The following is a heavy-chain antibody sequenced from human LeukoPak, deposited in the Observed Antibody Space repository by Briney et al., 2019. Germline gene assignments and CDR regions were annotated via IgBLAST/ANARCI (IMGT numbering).Heavy chain of an antibody. D-gene: IGHD3-22*01. CDR1: GFTFSSYG. J-gene: IGHJ4*02. CDR2: ISYDGSNK. V-gene: IGHV3-30*03. CDR3: ARAFGVTMIVVAETPDY. Sequence: GGSLRLSCAASGFTFSSYGMHWVRQAPGKGLEWVAVISYDGSNKYYADSVKGRFTISRDNSKNTLYLQMNSLRAEDTAVYYCARAFGVTMIVVAETPDYWGQGTLVTVSS.